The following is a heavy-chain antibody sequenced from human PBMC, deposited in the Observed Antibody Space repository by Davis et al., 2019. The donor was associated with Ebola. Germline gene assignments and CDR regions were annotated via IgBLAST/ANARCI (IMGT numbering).Heavy chain of an antibody. V-gene: IGHV3-13*01. J-gene: IGHJ6*02. CDR2: IGTAGDT. Sequence: PGGSLRLSCAASGFTFSSYDMHWVRQATGKGLEWVSAIGTAGDTYYPGSVKGRFTISRENAKNSLYLQMNSLRAGDTAVYYCARGVVLTGYYPTYYYYGMDVWGQGTTVTVSS. D-gene: IGHD3-9*01. CDR1: GFTFSSYD. CDR3: ARGVVLTGYYPTYYYYGMDV.